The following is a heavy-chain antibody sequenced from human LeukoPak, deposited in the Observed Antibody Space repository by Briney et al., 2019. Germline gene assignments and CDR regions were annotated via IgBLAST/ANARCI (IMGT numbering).Heavy chain of an antibody. CDR3: ARASGSSGWYHFDY. V-gene: IGHV3-48*03. CDR2: ISSSGSTI. Sequence: GGSLRLSCAASGFTFSSYEMNWVRQAPGKGLEWVSYISSSGSTIYYADSVKGRFTISRDNAKNSLYLQMNSLRAEDMAVYYCARASGSSGWYHFDYWGQGTLVTVSS. CDR1: GFTFSSYE. J-gene: IGHJ4*02. D-gene: IGHD6-19*01.